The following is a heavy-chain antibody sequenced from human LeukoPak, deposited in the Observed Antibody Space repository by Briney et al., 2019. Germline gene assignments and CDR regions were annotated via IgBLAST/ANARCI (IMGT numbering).Heavy chain of an antibody. J-gene: IGHJ2*01. CDR1: GGSISSYY. CDR3: ARSDSSGWYLLRYFDL. Sequence: PSETLSLTCTVSGGSISSYYWSWIRQPPGKGLEWIGYIYYSGSTNYNPSLKSRVTISVDTSKNQFSLKLSSVTAADTAVYYCARSDSSGWYLLRYFDLWGSGTLVTVSS. CDR2: IYYSGST. D-gene: IGHD6-19*01. V-gene: IGHV4-59*08.